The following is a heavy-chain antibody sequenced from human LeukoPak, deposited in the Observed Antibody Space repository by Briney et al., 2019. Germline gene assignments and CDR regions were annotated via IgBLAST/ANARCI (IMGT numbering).Heavy chain of an antibody. D-gene: IGHD3-10*01. V-gene: IGHV1-58*01. CDR1: GFTFTSSA. CDR3: AAVASGLPHYFDY. CDR2: IVVGSDNT. Sequence: GASVKVSCKASGFTFTSSAVQWVRQARGQRLEWIGWIVVGSDNTNYAQKFQERVTITRDMSTSTAYMELSSLRSEDTAVYYCAAVASGLPHYFDYWGQGTLVTVSS. J-gene: IGHJ4*02.